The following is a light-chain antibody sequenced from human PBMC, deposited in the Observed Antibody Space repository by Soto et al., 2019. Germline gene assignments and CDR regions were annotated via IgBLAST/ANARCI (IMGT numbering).Light chain of an antibody. J-gene: IGKJ4*01. CDR1: HDISSY. CDR2: AAF. CDR3: QQPNTFPLT. Sequence: DIQMTQSPSSVSASVGDRVTITCRASHDISSYLAWYQQKPGKAPKVLIYAAFSLQSGVPSRFSGSGSGTDFTLTTSSLQPADFATYYCQQPNTFPLTFGGGTKVEIK. V-gene: IGKV1D-12*01.